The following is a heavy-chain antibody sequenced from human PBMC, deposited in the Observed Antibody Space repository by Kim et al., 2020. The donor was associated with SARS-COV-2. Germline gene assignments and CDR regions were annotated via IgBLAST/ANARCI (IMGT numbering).Heavy chain of an antibody. CDR3: AREVGADWYFDL. V-gene: IGHV3-11*01. J-gene: IGHJ2*01. D-gene: IGHD1-26*01. Sequence: SYAAAVKGRFTISWDNAKNSLYLQMSSVRAEDTALYYCAREVGADWYFDLWGRGTLVTVSS.